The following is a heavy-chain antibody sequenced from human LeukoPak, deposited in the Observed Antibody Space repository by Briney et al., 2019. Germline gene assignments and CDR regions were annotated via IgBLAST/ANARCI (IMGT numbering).Heavy chain of an antibody. Sequence: ASVKVSCKASGYTFTCYGISWVRQAPGQGLEWMGWISAYNGNTNYAQKLQGRVTMTTDTSTSTAYMELRSLRSDDTAVYYCARGRYYYGSGSYHDYWGQGTLVTVSS. CDR3: ARGRYYYGSGSYHDY. V-gene: IGHV1-18*04. D-gene: IGHD3-10*01. J-gene: IGHJ4*02. CDR1: GYTFTCYG. CDR2: ISAYNGNT.